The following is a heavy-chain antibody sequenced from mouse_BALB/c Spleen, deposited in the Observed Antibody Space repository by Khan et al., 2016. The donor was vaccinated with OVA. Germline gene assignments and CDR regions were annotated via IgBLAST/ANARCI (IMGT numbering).Heavy chain of an antibody. CDR3: FRVHGGY. CDR1: GYTFKDYV. J-gene: IGHJ2*01. V-gene: IGHV9-3-1*01. D-gene: IGHD3-3*01. Sequence: QIQLVQSGPELKKPGETVKISCKASGYTFKDYVMNWVKQSPGEGLKWMGWMNTYTGEPTYADDFKGRFAFSLETSASPAYLQISSLKNEDTATXFCFRVHGGYWGQGTPLTVSS. CDR2: MNTYTGEP.